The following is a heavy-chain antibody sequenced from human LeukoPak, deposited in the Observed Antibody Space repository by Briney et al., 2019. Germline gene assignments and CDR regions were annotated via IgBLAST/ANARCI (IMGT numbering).Heavy chain of an antibody. V-gene: IGHV4-30-2*01. D-gene: IGHD6-13*01. J-gene: IGHJ3*01. CDR2: IYHSGST. CDR3: ARGYVSSNWYKEDAFDV. CDR1: GGSISSSSYY. Sequence: SETLSLTCTVSGGSISSSSYYWSWIRQPPGKGLEWIGYIYHSGSTYYNPSLKSRVTISVDTSKNEFSLNLNSVTAADTAVYYCARGYVSSNWYKEDAFDVWGQGTMVTVSS.